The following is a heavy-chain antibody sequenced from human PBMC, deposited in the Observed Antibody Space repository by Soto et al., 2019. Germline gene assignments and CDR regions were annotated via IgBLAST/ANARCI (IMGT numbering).Heavy chain of an antibody. D-gene: IGHD3-22*01. CDR2: VNHSGSI. V-gene: IGHV4-34*01. Sequence: SETLSLTCAVNGGSLSHYYWTWIRQPPGKGLEWIGKVNHSGSINYNPPLKSRVTISVDTSKNQFSLKLTSVTAADTAVYYCARIPLIFNSDISAYYYGVFDYWGQGTPVTVSS. CDR1: GGSLSHYY. CDR3: ARIPLIFNSDISAYYYGVFDY. J-gene: IGHJ4*02.